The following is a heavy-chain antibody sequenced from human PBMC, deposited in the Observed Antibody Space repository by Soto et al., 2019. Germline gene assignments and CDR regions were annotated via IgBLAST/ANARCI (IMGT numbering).Heavy chain of an antibody. CDR3: ARDKEPINFWSGYAY. J-gene: IGHJ4*02. V-gene: IGHV3-7*03. CDR1: GFTFSTYW. D-gene: IGHD3-3*01. CDR2: IKQDGSET. Sequence: PGGSLRLSCAASGFTFSTYWMNWVRQAPGKGLEWVASIKQDGSETYYVDSVKGRFTISRDNAKNSLYLQMNSLRAEDTAVLYCARDKEPINFWSGYAYWGQGTLVTVSS.